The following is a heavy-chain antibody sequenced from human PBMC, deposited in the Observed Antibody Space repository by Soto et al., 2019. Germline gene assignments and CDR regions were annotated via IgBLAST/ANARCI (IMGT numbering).Heavy chain of an antibody. V-gene: IGHV3-23*01. CDR2: ISAGGGNT. D-gene: IGHD2-2*01. CDR3: AKHAEYQLVSWFDP. J-gene: IGHJ5*02. Sequence: GGSLRLSCAVSGFSFSTYAMSWVRQAPGKGLEWVSGISAGGGNTYYADSVRGRFTISRDNSKDTLYLQITSLRAEDTAFYYCAKHAEYQLVSWFDPWGKGTLVTVSS. CDR1: GFSFSTYA.